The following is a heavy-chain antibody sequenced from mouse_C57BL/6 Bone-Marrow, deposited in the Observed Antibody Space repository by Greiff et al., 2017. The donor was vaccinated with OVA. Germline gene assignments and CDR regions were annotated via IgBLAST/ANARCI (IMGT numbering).Heavy chain of an antibody. D-gene: IGHD2-3*01. CDR3: ARRGYYWFAY. CDR2: ISSGGSYT. Sequence: EVQLVESGGDLVKPGGSLKLSCAASGFTFSSYGMSWVRQTPDKRLEWVATISSGGSYTYYPDSVKGRFTISRDNAKNTLYLQMSSLKSEDTAMYYCARRGYYWFAYWGQGTLVTVSA. CDR1: GFTFSSYG. V-gene: IGHV5-6*01. J-gene: IGHJ3*01.